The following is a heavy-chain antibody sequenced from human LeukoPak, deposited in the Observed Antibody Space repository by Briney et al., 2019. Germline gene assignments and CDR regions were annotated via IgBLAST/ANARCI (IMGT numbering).Heavy chain of an antibody. CDR3: AKLMRHMMEDVYDI. CDR1: GFTLGSFG. V-gene: IGHV3-23*01. CDR2: ISGTGLSI. D-gene: IGHD2-21*01. Sequence: GGSLRLSCAAFGFTLGSFGVSWGRQAPGKGLEWVSFISGTGLSIYYADSVKGRFTISRDNSKSTLFMQMNSLRVEDTAVYYCAKLMRHMMEDVYDIWGQGTMVTVSS. J-gene: IGHJ3*02.